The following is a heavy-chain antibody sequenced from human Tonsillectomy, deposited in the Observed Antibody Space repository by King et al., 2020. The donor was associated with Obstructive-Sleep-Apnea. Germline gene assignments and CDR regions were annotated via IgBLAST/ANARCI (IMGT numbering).Heavy chain of an antibody. Sequence: QVQLVESGGGVVQPGRSLRLSCAASGFTFSTYALHWVRQAPGKGLEWVAVISYDGSNKFYADSVKGRFTISRDNSKNTLYLQMNSLRPEDTAMYYCARDNIVAAGEYFQHWGQGTLVTVSS. D-gene: IGHD6-13*01. CDR3: ARDNIVAAGEYFQH. V-gene: IGHV3-30*04. CDR1: GFTFSTYA. CDR2: ISYDGSNK. J-gene: IGHJ1*01.